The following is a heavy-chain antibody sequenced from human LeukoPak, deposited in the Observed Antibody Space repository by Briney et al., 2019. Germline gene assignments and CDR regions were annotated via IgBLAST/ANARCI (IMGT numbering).Heavy chain of an antibody. Sequence: SVKVSCKASGGTFSSYAISWVRQAPGQGLEWMGRIIPILGIANYAQKFQGRVTITADKSMSTAYRELSSLRSEDTAVYYCAGGDTVTTWFDYWGQGTLVTVSS. J-gene: IGHJ4*02. CDR1: GGTFSSYA. V-gene: IGHV1-69*04. CDR2: IIPILGIA. CDR3: AGGDTVTTWFDY. D-gene: IGHD4-17*01.